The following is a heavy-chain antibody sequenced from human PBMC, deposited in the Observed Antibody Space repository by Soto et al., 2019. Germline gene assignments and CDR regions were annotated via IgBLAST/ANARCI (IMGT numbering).Heavy chain of an antibody. D-gene: IGHD2-15*01. CDR1: GFTFSSYA. V-gene: IGHV3-23*01. Sequence: GGSLRLSCAASGFTFSSYAMSWVRQAPGKGLEWVSAISGSGGSTYYADSVKGRFTISRDNSKNTLYLQMNSLRAEDTAVYYCAKDIGEYCSGGSCYFNYWGQGTLVIVSS. J-gene: IGHJ4*02. CDR2: ISGSGGST. CDR3: AKDIGEYCSGGSCYFNY.